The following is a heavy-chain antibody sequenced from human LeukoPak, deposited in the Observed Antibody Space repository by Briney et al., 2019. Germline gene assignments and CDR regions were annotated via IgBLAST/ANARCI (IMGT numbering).Heavy chain of an antibody. D-gene: IGHD3-10*01. V-gene: IGHV3-48*03. CDR2: ISSSGSTI. Sequence: PGGSLRLSCAASGFTFSSYEMNWVRQAPGKGLEWVSYISSSGSTIYYADSVKGRFTISRDNSKNTLYLQMNSLRAEDTAVYYCATLPIRFGAFDIWGQGTMVTVSS. J-gene: IGHJ3*02. CDR3: ATLPIRFGAFDI. CDR1: GFTFSSYE.